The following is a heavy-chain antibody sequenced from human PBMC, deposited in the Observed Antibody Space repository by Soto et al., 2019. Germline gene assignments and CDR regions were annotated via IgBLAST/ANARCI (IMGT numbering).Heavy chain of an antibody. V-gene: IGHV3-23*01. Sequence: PGGSLRLSCAASGFTFENFGMRWVRQAPGKGLEWISSISGSGLNKYYADSVKGRFTISRDNSKNTVYLELSNLRAEDTAVYHCAKNQGVELVPLATVDWFDPWGQGSVVTVSS. J-gene: IGHJ5*02. CDR2: ISGSGLNK. D-gene: IGHD1-26*01. CDR1: GFTFENFG. CDR3: AKNQGVELVPLATVDWFDP.